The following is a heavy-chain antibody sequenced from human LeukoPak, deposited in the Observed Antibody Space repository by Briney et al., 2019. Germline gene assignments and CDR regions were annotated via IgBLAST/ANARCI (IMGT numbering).Heavy chain of an antibody. CDR2: ISSSGYYI. V-gene: IGHV3-21*01. CDR3: ARDLDSRSNY. J-gene: IGHJ4*02. D-gene: IGHD6-6*01. CDR1: GFTFSRYT. Sequence: GGSLRLSCAASGFTFSRYTMNWVRQSPGKGLEWVSSISSSGYYIYYADSVKGRFTISRDNAKNSLYLQMNSLRAEDTAVYYCARDLDSRSNYWGQGTPVTVSS.